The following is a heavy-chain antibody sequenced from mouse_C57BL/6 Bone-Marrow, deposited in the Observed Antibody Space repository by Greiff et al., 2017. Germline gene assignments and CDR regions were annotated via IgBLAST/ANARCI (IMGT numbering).Heavy chain of an antibody. Sequence: QVQLQQSGAELARPGASVKLSCKASGYTFTSYGISWVKQRTGQGLEWIGEIYPRSGNTYYNEKFKGKATLTADKSSSTAYMELRSLTSEDSAVYFCARSRATVVEDAMDYWGQGTSVTVSS. CDR3: ARSRATVVEDAMDY. V-gene: IGHV1-81*01. CDR2: IYPRSGNT. J-gene: IGHJ4*01. D-gene: IGHD1-1*01. CDR1: GYTFTSYG.